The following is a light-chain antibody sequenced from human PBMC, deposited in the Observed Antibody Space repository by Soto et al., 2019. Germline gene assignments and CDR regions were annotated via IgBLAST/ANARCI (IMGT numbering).Light chain of an antibody. Sequence: DIQMTQSPSALSASVGDRVTITCRASQSISSWLAWYQQKPGKAPKFLIYDASSLESGVPSRFSGSGSGTEFTLTISSLQPDDFATYYCQQYKSYSWTFGQGTKVDIK. CDR1: QSISSW. CDR2: DAS. J-gene: IGKJ1*01. CDR3: QQYKSYSWT. V-gene: IGKV1-5*01.